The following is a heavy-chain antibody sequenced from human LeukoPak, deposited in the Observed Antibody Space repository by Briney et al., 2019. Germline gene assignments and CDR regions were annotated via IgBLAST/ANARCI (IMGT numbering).Heavy chain of an antibody. D-gene: IGHD3-10*01. CDR1: GFTFSSYA. CDR3: AKEPMVRGVIKFTFDY. V-gene: IGHV3-23*01. CDR2: ISGSGGST. J-gene: IGHJ4*02. Sequence: QPGGSLRLSCAASGFTFSSYAMSWVRQAPGKGLEWVSAISGSGGSTYYADSVKGRFTISRDNSKNTLYLQMNSLRAEDTAVYYCAKEPMVRGVIKFTFDYWGQGTLVTVSS.